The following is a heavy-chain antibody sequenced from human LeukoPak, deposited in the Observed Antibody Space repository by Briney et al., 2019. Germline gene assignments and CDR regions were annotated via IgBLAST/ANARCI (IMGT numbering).Heavy chain of an antibody. CDR1: GGTFSSYA. D-gene: IGHD1-14*01. J-gene: IGHJ6*03. V-gene: IGHV1-69*05. CDR3: ARYPLGIYYMDV. Sequence: SVKVSCKASGGTFSSYAISWVRQAPGQGLEWMGGIIPIFGTANYAQKFQGRVTITTDESTSTAYMELSSLRSEDTAMYYCARYPLGIYYMDVWGKGTTVTVSS. CDR2: IIPIFGTA.